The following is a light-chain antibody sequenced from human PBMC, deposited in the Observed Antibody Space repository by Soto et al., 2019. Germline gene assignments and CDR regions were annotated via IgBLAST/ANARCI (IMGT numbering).Light chain of an antibody. CDR1: QSVSNNY. CDR2: GAS. V-gene: IGKV3-20*01. J-gene: IGKJ1*01. Sequence: EIVLKKSPCTLALSPGERAPLSCGASQSVSNNYLAWYQQKPGHAPSLLIYGASNRATGIPDRLSGSGSGTDFTLTISRLEPEDFAVYYCQQYGTSGTFGQGTKVDIK. CDR3: QQYGTSGT.